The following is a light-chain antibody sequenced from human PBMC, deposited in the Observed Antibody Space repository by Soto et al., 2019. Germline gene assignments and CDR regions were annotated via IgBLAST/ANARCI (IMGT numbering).Light chain of an antibody. CDR1: QGIANF. Sequence: IQLTQSPSSLSASVGDRVTISCRASQGIANFLAWYQQKPGKAPKLLIYGASTLQSGVTSRFSGSGSGTYFTLTISSLQPEDFATYYCQQLNSFPIPFGPGTKVDIK. CDR3: QQLNSFPIP. J-gene: IGKJ3*01. V-gene: IGKV1-9*01. CDR2: GAS.